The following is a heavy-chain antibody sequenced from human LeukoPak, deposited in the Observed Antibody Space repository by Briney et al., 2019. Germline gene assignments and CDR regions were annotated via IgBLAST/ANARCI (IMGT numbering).Heavy chain of an antibody. CDR2: ISGSGGST. V-gene: IGHV3-23*01. J-gene: IGHJ3*02. D-gene: IGHD3-22*01. Sequence: AGGSLRLSCAASGFTFSSYAMSWVRQAPGKGLEGVSAISGSGGSTYYADSVKGRFTISRDNSKNTLYLQMNSLRAEDTAVYYCAKDRSYYYDSSGHRGAFDIWGQGTMVTVSS. CDR1: GFTFSSYA. CDR3: AKDRSYYYDSSGHRGAFDI.